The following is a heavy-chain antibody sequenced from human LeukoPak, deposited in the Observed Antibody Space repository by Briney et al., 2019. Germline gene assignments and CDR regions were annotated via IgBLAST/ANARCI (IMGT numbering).Heavy chain of an antibody. V-gene: IGHV4-59*12. D-gene: IGHD1-1*01. Sequence: PSETLSLTCTVSGGSISTYYWSWIRQPPGKGLEWIGYIYHSGSTNYNPSLKSRVTISVDTSKNQFSLKLSSVTAADTAVYYCARDRGTWNDDGFDYWGQGTLVTVSS. CDR3: ARDRGTWNDDGFDY. CDR1: GGSISTYY. CDR2: IYHSGST. J-gene: IGHJ4*02.